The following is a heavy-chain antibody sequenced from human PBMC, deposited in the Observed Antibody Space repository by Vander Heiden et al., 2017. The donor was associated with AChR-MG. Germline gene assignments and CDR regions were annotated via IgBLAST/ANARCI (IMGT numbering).Heavy chain of an antibody. CDR2: IYYSGST. Sequence: QVQLQESGPGLVKPSQTLSLTCTVSGGSISSGDYYWSWIRQPPGKGLEWIGYIYYSGSTYYNPSLKSRVTISVDTSKNQFSLKLSSVTAADTAVYYCARVRGANYDYVWGSYRDYYYYGMDVWGQGTTVTVS. D-gene: IGHD3-16*02. CDR3: ARVRGANYDYVWGSYRDYYYYGMDV. J-gene: IGHJ6*02. CDR1: GGSISSGDYY. V-gene: IGHV4-30-4*01.